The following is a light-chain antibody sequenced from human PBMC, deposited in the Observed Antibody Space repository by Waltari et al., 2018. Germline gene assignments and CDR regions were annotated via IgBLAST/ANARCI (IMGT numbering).Light chain of an antibody. CDR2: DVS. Sequence: SALTQPRSVSGSPGPSVTISCTGNSRDVGGYTHVAWYQQPPGKAPKLMLYDVSKRPSGVPDRFSGSKSGNTASLTISGLQAEDEADYYCCSYAGSYTVFGGGTKLTVL. CDR3: CSYAGSYTV. V-gene: IGLV2-11*01. J-gene: IGLJ3*02. CDR1: SRDVGGYTH.